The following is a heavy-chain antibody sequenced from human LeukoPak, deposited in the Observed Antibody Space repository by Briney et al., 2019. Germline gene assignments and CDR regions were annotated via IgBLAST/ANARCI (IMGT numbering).Heavy chain of an antibody. V-gene: IGHV3-15*01. J-gene: IGHJ4*02. CDR2: LKSKXAGGTT. Sequence: GGSLRLSCAASGFXFXDAWMXWXXXTPGKGLEWVGHLKSKXAGGTTDYAAPVKARFTISGDDSKNTLYLQMNSLRTEDTAVYYCTTGNYWGQGTLVTVSS. CDR1: GFXFXDAW. CDR3: TTGNY.